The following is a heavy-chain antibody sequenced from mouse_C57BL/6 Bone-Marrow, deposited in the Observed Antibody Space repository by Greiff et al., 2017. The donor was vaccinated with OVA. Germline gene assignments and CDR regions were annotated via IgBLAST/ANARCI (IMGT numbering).Heavy chain of an antibody. CDR1: GYTFTSYW. Sequence: VQLQQPGAELVRPGTSVKLSCKASGYTFTSYWMHWVKQRPGQGLEWIGVIDPSDSYTNYNQKFKGKATLTVDTSSSTAYMQLSSLTSEDSAVYYWARWGNSNYDAMDYWGQGTSVTVSS. D-gene: IGHD2-5*01. CDR3: ARWGNSNYDAMDY. J-gene: IGHJ4*01. V-gene: IGHV1-59*01. CDR2: IDPSDSYT.